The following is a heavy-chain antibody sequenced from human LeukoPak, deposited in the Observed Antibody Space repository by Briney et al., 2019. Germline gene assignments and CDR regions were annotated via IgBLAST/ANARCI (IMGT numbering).Heavy chain of an antibody. V-gene: IGHV3-23*01. CDR2: ISGSGGST. Sequence: GGSLRLSCEASGFTFSNAWMSWVRQAPGKGLEWVSAISGSGGSTYYADSVKGRFTISRDNSKNTLYLQMNSLRAEDTAVYYCATQMHNAYCSGGSCFLFDYWGQGTLVTVSS. D-gene: IGHD2-15*01. J-gene: IGHJ4*02. CDR1: GFTFSNAW. CDR3: ATQMHNAYCSGGSCFLFDY.